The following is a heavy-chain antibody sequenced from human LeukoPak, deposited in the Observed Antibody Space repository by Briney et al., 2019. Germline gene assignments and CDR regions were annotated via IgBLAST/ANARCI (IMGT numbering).Heavy chain of an antibody. D-gene: IGHD6-13*01. J-gene: IGHJ5*02. CDR1: GGSISSYH. V-gene: IGHV4-59*08. Sequence: PSETLSLTCTVSGGSISSYHWSWIRQPPGKGLEWIGYIYYSGSTNYNPSLKSRVTISVDTSKNQFPLKLSSVTAADTAVYYCARHPVIAAASYNWFDPWGQGTLVTVSS. CDR3: ARHPVIAAASYNWFDP. CDR2: IYYSGST.